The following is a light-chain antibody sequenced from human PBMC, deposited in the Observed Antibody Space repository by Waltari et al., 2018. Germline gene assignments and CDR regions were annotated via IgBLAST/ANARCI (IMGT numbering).Light chain of an antibody. Sequence: DVVLTQSPLSLPVTLGKPASISCRSSQSLGNTYLNWFQQRPGQSPRRLIYKVSNRDSGVPDRFSGSGSGTVFTLEISRVEAEDVGVYYCMQGTHWPYTFGQGTKLEIK. V-gene: IGKV2-30*01. CDR2: KVS. J-gene: IGKJ2*01. CDR3: MQGTHWPYT. CDR1: QSLGNTY.